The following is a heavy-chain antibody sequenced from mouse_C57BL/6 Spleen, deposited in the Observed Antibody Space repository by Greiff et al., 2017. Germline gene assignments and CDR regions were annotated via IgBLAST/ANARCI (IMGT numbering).Heavy chain of an antibody. CDR1: GYTFTSYG. J-gene: IGHJ3*01. Sequence: VQLKQSGAELARPGASVKLSCKASGYTFTSYGISWVQQRTGQGLEWIGEIYPRSGNTYYNEKLKGRATLSADKSSSTAYMELRSLTAEDSAIYFGTRGAWDEAWFAYWGQGTLVTVSA. V-gene: IGHV1-81*01. CDR3: TRGAWDEAWFAY. CDR2: IYPRSGNT. D-gene: IGHD4-1*01.